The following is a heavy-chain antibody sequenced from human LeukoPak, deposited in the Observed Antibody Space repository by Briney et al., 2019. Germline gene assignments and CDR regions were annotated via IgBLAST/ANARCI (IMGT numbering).Heavy chain of an antibody. J-gene: IGHJ4*02. CDR2: ISYDGSNK. V-gene: IGHV3-30*03. CDR1: GFTFSSYG. Sequence: PGRPLRLSCAASGFTFSSYGMHWVRQAPGKGLEWVAVISYDGSNKYYADSVKGRFTISRDNSKNTLYLQMNSLRAEDTAVYYCAVRRYWGQGTLVTVSS. CDR3: AVRRY.